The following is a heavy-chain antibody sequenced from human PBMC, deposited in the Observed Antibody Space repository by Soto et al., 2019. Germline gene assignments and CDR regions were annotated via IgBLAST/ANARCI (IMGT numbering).Heavy chain of an antibody. J-gene: IGHJ4*02. V-gene: IGHV1-18*01. CDR3: ERDDSRLLEWDAGY. D-gene: IGHD3-3*01. Sequence: QVQLVQSGAEVKKPGASVKVSCKASGYTFTSYGISWVRQAPGQGLEWMGWIIAYNGNTNYAQKLQGRVTMTTDPSTSTADMELMSLRADDTAVYYWERDDSRLLEWDAGYWGQGPLVTVSS. CDR1: GYTFTSYG. CDR2: IIAYNGNT.